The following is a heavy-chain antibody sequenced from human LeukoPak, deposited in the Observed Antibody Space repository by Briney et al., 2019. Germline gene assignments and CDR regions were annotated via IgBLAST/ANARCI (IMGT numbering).Heavy chain of an antibody. J-gene: IGHJ5*02. CDR2: FDPEDGET. D-gene: IGHD6-13*01. Sequence: GASLKVSSTVSGYTLTELSMHWVRQAPGKGLEWRGGFDPEDGETIYAQKFQGRVTMTEDTSTDTAYMELSSLRSEDTAVYYCATDSIAAAGPISWFDPWGQGTLVTVSS. CDR1: GYTLTELS. CDR3: ATDSIAAAGPISWFDP. V-gene: IGHV1-24*01.